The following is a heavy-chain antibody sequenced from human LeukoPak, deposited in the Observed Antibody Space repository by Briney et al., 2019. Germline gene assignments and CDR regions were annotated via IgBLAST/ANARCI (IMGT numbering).Heavy chain of an antibody. J-gene: IGHJ4*02. D-gene: IGHD3-22*01. V-gene: IGHV3-23*01. Sequence: GGSLRLSCAASGFTFSTYAMSWVRQAPGKGLEWVSGISGTGGSTYYADPVRGRFTISRDNSKNTLYLQMNSLRAEDTAVYYCAREPHNYYDSSGYYNYFDYWGQGTLVTVSS. CDR3: AREPHNYYDSSGYYNYFDY. CDR1: GFTFSTYA. CDR2: ISGTGGST.